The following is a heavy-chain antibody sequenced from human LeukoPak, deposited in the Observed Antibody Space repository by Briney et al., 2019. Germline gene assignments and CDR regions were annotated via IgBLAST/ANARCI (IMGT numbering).Heavy chain of an antibody. V-gene: IGHV1-69*13. Sequence: SVKVSCKASGGTFISYTINWVRQAPGQGREWMGGIIPIFGAANYAQNFRGRVTITADESTSTAYMELSSLRSEDTAMYYCARGSVDMATSTWDGADYWRQGTLVTVSS. J-gene: IGHJ4*02. CDR3: ARGSVDMATSTWDGADY. D-gene: IGHD5-24*01. CDR1: GGTFISYT. CDR2: IIPIFGAA.